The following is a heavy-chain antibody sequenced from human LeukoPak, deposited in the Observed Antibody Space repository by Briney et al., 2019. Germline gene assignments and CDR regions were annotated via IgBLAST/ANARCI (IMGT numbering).Heavy chain of an antibody. CDR1: GFTFSNYA. Sequence: GGSLRLSCAASGFTFSNYAMHWVRQAPGKGLEWVSGISVAGGSICYADAVKGRFTISRDNSKNTVYLQMNTLRAEDTAIYYCAKDSANWGRHYDYWGQGTLVTVSS. J-gene: IGHJ4*02. CDR3: AKDSANWGRHYDY. V-gene: IGHV3-23*01. CDR2: ISVAGGSI. D-gene: IGHD7-27*01.